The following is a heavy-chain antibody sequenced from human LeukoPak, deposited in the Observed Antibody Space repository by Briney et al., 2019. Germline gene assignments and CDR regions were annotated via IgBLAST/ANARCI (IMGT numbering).Heavy chain of an antibody. CDR3: ARALAVAAPQPVFDY. CDR1: GGSISSYY. D-gene: IGHD6-19*01. CDR2: IYYSGST. V-gene: IGHV4-59*01. Sequence: SETLSLTCTVSGGSISSYYWSWIRQPPGKGLEWIGYIYYSGSTNYNPSLKSRVTISVDTSKNQFPLKLSSVTAADTAVYYCARALAVAAPQPVFDYWGQGTLVTVSS. J-gene: IGHJ4*02.